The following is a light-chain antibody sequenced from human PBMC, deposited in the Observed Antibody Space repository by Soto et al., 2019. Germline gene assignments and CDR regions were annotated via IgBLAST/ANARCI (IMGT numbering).Light chain of an antibody. Sequence: EIVLTQAPDTLSLFPGEGATLSCRASQSVSRDLAWYQQKPGQAPRLLISDVSKRATGIPARFSGSGSGTDFTLTISSLEPEDFAVYYCQQRRSWPSTFGQGTKVEIK. CDR1: QSVSRD. V-gene: IGKV3-11*01. J-gene: IGKJ2*01. CDR3: QQRRSWPST. CDR2: DVS.